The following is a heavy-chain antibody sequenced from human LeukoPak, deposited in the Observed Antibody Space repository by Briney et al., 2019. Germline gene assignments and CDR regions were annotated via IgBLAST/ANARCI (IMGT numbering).Heavy chain of an antibody. D-gene: IGHD3-22*01. CDR2: VSWNGSRT. CDR1: GFTFSNSD. V-gene: IGHV3-35*01. Sequence: GGSLRLSCAASGFTFSNSDMNWFHQAPGKRLEWVSGVSWNGSRTHYADSVKGRFIISRDNSRNTLYLQTNSLRAEDTAVYYCVRNPLLIVVGVDYWGQGTLVTVSS. J-gene: IGHJ4*02. CDR3: VRNPLLIVVGVDY.